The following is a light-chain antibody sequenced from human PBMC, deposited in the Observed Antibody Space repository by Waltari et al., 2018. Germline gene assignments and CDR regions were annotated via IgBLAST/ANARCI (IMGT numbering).Light chain of an antibody. Sequence: EIVLTQPPGPLSLSPGERVTLSCRASQGLSSGYLAWYLQKPGQSPRLLIYGDTARATGIPDKFSGGGSGTDFSLTISRVDPEDFAVYYCQYYGVLPYTFGPGTRLEIK. V-gene: IGKV3-20*01. CDR2: GDT. J-gene: IGKJ2*01. CDR1: QGLSSGY. CDR3: QYYGVLPYT.